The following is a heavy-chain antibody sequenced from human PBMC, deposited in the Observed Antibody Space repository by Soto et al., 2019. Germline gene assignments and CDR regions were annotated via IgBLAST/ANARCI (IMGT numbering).Heavy chain of an antibody. J-gene: IGHJ3*02. CDR2: IYHTGST. CDR3: ARDPLYDYGDLSHGFDI. CDR1: AGSISSSSFH. V-gene: IGHV4-30-4*08. D-gene: IGHD4-17*01. Sequence: SETLSLTCTVSAGSISSSSFHWGWIRQPPGKGLEWIGFIYHTGSTYYSPSLKSRVAISVDTSKNQFSLKLSSVTAADTAVYYCARDPLYDYGDLSHGFDIWGQGTMVTVSS.